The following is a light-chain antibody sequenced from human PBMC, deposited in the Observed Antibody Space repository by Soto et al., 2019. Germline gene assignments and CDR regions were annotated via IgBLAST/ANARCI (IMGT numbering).Light chain of an antibody. CDR3: QQYGDTPIT. CDR2: DAS. Sequence: DIQMTQSPSSLSASVGDRLTITCQASQDISNYLNWYQQKPGKAPKLLISDASILETGVPSRFSGSGSGTDFTFTISSLQPEDIATYYCQQYGDTPITFGQGTRLEIK. CDR1: QDISNY. J-gene: IGKJ5*01. V-gene: IGKV1-33*01.